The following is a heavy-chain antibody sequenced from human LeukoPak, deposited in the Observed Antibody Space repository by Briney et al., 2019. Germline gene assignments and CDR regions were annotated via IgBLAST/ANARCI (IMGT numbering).Heavy chain of an antibody. V-gene: IGHV3-66*01. Sequence: GGSLRLSGAASGFTVSSNYMSWVRQTPGKGLEWVSVIYSGGSTYYAESLKGRFTISRDNSKNTLYLQMNSLRAEDTAVYYCARGGDGYLYYLDYWGQGTLVTVSS. J-gene: IGHJ4*02. D-gene: IGHD5-24*01. CDR1: GFTVSSNY. CDR3: ARGGDGYLYYLDY. CDR2: IYSGGST.